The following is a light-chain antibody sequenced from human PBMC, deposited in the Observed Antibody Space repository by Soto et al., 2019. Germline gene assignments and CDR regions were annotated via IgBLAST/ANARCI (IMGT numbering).Light chain of an antibody. Sequence: TLSPCTXSNHKQHMVSPTCRASKSISRWLAWYKKKKGKAXKXXXYDASSLKSGVPSGLRGSGSGKDFNLNISRLQPEDFAPYYCQKTYINPITFGEGTRLDI. J-gene: IGKJ5*01. CDR1: KSISRW. CDR2: DAS. V-gene: IGKV1-5*01. CDR3: QKTYINPIT.